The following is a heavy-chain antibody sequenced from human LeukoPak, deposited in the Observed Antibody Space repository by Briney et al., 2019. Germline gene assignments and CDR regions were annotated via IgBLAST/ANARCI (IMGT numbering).Heavy chain of an antibody. CDR3: ARDTYYSMDV. CDR2: ISNSGDYT. CDR1: EFTFSRHY. V-gene: IGHV3-11*06. Sequence: PGGSLRLSCAASEFTFSRHYMSWIRQAPREGLEWVSYISNSGDYTNYADSVKGRFTISRANAENSLYLQMNSLRAEDTAVYYCARDTYYSMDVWGQGTTVTVSS. J-gene: IGHJ6*02.